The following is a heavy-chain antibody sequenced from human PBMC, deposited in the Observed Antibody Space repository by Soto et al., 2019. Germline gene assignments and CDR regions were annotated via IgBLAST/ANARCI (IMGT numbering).Heavy chain of an antibody. D-gene: IGHD1-1*01. CDR2: INSDGRRT. CDR3: VRDVQLQRFEQ. V-gene: IGHV3-74*01. CDR1: GFTFRNYL. Sequence: HPGGSLRLSCAASGFTFRNYLMHWVRQAPGKGLFWVSRINSDGRRTHYADSVKGRFTISRDNAENTLYLQMNSLRPDDTAVYYCVRDVQLQRFEQWGQGALVTVSS. J-gene: IGHJ4*02.